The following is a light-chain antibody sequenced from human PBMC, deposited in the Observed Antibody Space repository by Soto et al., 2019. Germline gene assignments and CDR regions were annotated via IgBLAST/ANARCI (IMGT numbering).Light chain of an antibody. CDR3: AAWDDSLSGYV. J-gene: IGLJ1*01. CDR1: SSNIGNNY. Sequence: QSVLTQPPSVSAAPGQKVTISCSGSSSNIGNNYVAWYQVLPGTAPKLLIYKNNQRPSGVPDRFSGSKSGTSASLAISGLRSEDDADYYCAAWDDSLSGYVFGAGTKLTVL. CDR2: KNN. V-gene: IGLV1-47*01.